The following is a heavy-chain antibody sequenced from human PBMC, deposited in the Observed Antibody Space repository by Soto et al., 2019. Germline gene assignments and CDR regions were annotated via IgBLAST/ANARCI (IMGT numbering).Heavy chain of an antibody. CDR3: ARDREAAAGNWFDP. CDR2: IIPIFGTA. D-gene: IGHD6-13*01. V-gene: IGHV1-69*01. J-gene: IGHJ5*02. CDR1: GGTFSSYA. Sequence: QVQLVQSGAEVKKPGSSVKVSCTASGGTFSSYAISWVRQAPGQGLEWMGGIIPIFGTANYAQKFQGRVTITADESTSTACRELSSLRSEDTAVYYCARDREAAAGNWFDPWGQGTLVTVSS.